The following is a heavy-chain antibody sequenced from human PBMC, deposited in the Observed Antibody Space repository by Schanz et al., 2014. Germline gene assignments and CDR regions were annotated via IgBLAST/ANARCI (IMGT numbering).Heavy chain of an antibody. Sequence: QVQLVQSGAEVKKPGASVKVSCKASGYTFTSYSMHWVRQAPGQGLEWMGRIIPILGIATYAQKFQGRLTMTRDASTSTVYMELSSLRSEDTAVYFCTSEAHNHDGLRSYSNVWGQGTLVTVTS. J-gene: IGHJ4*02. CDR3: TSEAHNHDGLRSYSNV. V-gene: IGHV1-46*01. D-gene: IGHD3-10*01. CDR2: IIPILGIA. CDR1: GYTFTSYS.